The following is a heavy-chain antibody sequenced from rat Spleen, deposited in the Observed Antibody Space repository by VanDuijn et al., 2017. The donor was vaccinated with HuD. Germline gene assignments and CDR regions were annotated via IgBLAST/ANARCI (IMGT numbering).Heavy chain of an antibody. J-gene: IGHJ2*01. D-gene: IGHD4-3*01. CDR3: ARDWSYNSGFDY. CDR1: GFSPTSYN. CDR2: IWNTGGT. V-gene: IGHV2-41*01. Sequence: QVQLKESGPGLVQPSQTLSLTCTVAGFSPTSYNVHWFRQPPGKGLEWMGVIWNTGGTRYNSALKSRLSISRDTSKSQVFLKMNSLQTEDTATYYCARDWSYNSGFDYWGQGVMVTVSS.